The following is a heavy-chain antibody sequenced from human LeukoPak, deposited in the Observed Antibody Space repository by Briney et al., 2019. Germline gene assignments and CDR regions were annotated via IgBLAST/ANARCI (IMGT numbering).Heavy chain of an antibody. CDR1: GYTFTGYY. D-gene: IGHD4-17*01. V-gene: IGHV1-2*02. Sequence: ASVKVSCKASGYTFTGYYMHWVRQAPGQWLEWMGWINPNSGGTNYAQKFQGRVTMTRDTSISTAYMELSRLRSDDTAVYYCARTKMTTNYYYGMDVWGQGTTVTVSS. J-gene: IGHJ6*02. CDR2: INPNSGGT. CDR3: ARTKMTTNYYYGMDV.